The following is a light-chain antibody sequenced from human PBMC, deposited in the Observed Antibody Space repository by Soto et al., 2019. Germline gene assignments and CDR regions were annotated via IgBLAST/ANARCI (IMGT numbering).Light chain of an antibody. CDR2: DAS. CDR3: QQYESYSWT. J-gene: IGKJ1*01. Sequence: DIQMTQSPSTLSASVGDRVTITCRASQSISSWLAWYQRKPGRAPNLLIYDASSLQSGVPSRFSGSGSGTEFTLTISSLQPDDSATYYCQQYESYSWTFGQGTKVDI. CDR1: QSISSW. V-gene: IGKV1-5*01.